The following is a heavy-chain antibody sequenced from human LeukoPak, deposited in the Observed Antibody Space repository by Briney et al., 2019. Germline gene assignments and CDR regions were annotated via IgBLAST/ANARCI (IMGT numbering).Heavy chain of an antibody. V-gene: IGHV3-48*04. Sequence: GGSLRLSCAASGFTFSSYSMNWVRQAPGMGLEWVSYIGSGSSTIYYADSVKGRFTISRDNAKNSLYLQMNSLRAEDTAVYYCARDSPRYCSGGNCSYYFDYWGQGTLVTVSS. CDR2: IGSGSSTI. J-gene: IGHJ4*02. CDR1: GFTFSSYS. CDR3: ARDSPRYCSGGNCSYYFDY. D-gene: IGHD2-15*01.